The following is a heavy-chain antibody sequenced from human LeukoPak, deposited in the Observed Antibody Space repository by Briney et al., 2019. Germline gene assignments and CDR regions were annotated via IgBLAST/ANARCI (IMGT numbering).Heavy chain of an antibody. J-gene: IGHJ4*02. CDR1: GFTFSRNA. V-gene: IGHV3-21*04. D-gene: IGHD1-26*01. CDR3: AKDNSGSYPGYFDY. CDR2: ISSSSNYM. Sequence: GGSLRLSCAASGFTFSRNAMNWVRQAPGKGLEWVSFISSSSNYMSYADSVKGRFTISRDNSKNTLYLQMNSLRAEDTAVYYCAKDNSGSYPGYFDYWGQGTLVTVSS.